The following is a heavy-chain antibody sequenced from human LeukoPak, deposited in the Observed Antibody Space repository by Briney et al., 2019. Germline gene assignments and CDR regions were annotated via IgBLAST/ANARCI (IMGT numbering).Heavy chain of an antibody. CDR2: IYYSGST. CDR1: GGSISSSSYY. V-gene: IGHV4-39*07. Sequence: SETLSLTCTVSGGSISSSSYYWGWIRQPPGKGLEWIGNIYYSGSTYYNPSLKSRVTISVDTSKNQFSLKLSSVTAADTAVYYCAREVSFRDYYGSGSPNWFDPWGQGTLVTVSS. D-gene: IGHD3-10*01. CDR3: AREVSFRDYYGSGSPNWFDP. J-gene: IGHJ5*02.